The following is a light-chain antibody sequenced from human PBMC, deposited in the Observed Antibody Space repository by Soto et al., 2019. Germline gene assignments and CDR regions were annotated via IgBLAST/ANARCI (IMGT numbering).Light chain of an antibody. Sequence: EIVLTQSPAPLSLSPGERDTLSCRASQTIDNYLHWYQQKPGQAPRLLIYDGFYRAAGVPARFSGVGSGTDFTLTISSLEPEDFAFYYCQQRKDWPLTFGGGTRVEI. J-gene: IGKJ4*02. CDR3: QQRKDWPLT. CDR1: QTIDNY. V-gene: IGKV3-11*01. CDR2: DGF.